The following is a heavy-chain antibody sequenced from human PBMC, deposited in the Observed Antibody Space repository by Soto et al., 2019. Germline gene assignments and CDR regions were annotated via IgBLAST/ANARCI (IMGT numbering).Heavy chain of an antibody. D-gene: IGHD3-10*01. Sequence: SETLSLTCTVSGTSITSNNYYWGWIRQPPGKGLEWIASMYYSENTYYNPSLKSRVTISIDTSKNQLSLKLSSVTAADTAVYYCARAPRGNYGYPSYFDYWGQGTLVTVSS. CDR3: ARAPRGNYGYPSYFDY. CDR2: MYYSENT. J-gene: IGHJ4*02. V-gene: IGHV4-39*01. CDR1: GTSITSNNYY.